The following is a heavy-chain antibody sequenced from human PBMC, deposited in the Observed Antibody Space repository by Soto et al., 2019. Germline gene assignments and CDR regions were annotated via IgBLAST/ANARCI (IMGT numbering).Heavy chain of an antibody. CDR3: ARKPSYCSGGSCYHYFDY. Sequence: QVPLVQSGAEVKKPGASVKVSCKASGYTFTGYYMHWVRQAPGQGLEWMGWINPNSGGTNYAQKFQGWVTMTRDTSISTAYMELSRLRSDDTAVYYCARKPSYCSGGSCYHYFDYWGQGTLVTVSS. J-gene: IGHJ4*02. V-gene: IGHV1-2*04. CDR1: GYTFTGYY. CDR2: INPNSGGT. D-gene: IGHD2-15*01.